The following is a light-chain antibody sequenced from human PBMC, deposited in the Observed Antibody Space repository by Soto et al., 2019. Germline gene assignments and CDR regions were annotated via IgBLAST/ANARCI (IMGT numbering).Light chain of an antibody. Sequence: QSVLTQPPSVSGAPGQRVTIPCTGTSSNIGAGYDVHWYQQLPATAPKLLIFGNTNRPSGVPDRFSGSKSGTSASLAITGLQAEDEADYHCQSYDSSLSGVLFGGGTKVTVL. CDR1: SSNIGAGYD. CDR3: QSYDSSLSGVL. V-gene: IGLV1-40*01. CDR2: GNT. J-gene: IGLJ2*01.